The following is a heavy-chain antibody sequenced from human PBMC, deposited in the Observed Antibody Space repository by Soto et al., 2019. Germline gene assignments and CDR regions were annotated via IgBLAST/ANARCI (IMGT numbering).Heavy chain of an antibody. CDR3: ARLVYDTRLNYMYFDF. J-gene: IGHJ4*02. CDR2: IFHDGTA. V-gene: IGHV4-4*02. Sequence: SETLSLTCAVSGVSISSGNWWTWVRQSPQRGLEYIGEIFHDGTANYYPSFERRVAISVDTSKNQFSLKLTSVTAADTAISFCARLVYDTRLNYMYFDFWGQGTLVTVSS. D-gene: IGHD3-10*01. CDR1: GVSISSGNW.